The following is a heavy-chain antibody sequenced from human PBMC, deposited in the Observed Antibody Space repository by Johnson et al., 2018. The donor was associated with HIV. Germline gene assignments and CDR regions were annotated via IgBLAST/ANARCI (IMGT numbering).Heavy chain of an antibody. CDR1: GLSFSDYG. J-gene: IGHJ3*02. V-gene: IGHV3-NL1*01. Sequence: QVQLVESGGGVVQPGKSLTLSCVVSGLSFSDYGIHWVRQAPGKGPEWVAVIYSGGSTYYADSVKGRFTISRDNAKNSLYLQMNSLRAEDTAVYYCAREGAGPDGSDAFDIWGQGTMVTVSS. CDR3: AREGAGPDGSDAFDI. D-gene: IGHD6-19*01. CDR2: IYSGGST.